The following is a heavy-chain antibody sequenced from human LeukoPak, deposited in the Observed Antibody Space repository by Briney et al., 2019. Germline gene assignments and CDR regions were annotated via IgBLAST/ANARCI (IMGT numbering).Heavy chain of an antibody. D-gene: IGHD6-19*01. J-gene: IGHJ4*02. CDR3: ARVFGGWYIDY. V-gene: IGHV4-34*01. CDR1: GGSFRGYY. CDR2: ITHTGRP. Sequence: SETLSLTCAVYGGSFRGYYWSRIRQPPGKGPGWIGEITHTGRPHYNPSLKSRVTISVDTSKNQCSLKLSSVTAADTAVYSCARVFGGWYIDYWGQGTLVTVSS.